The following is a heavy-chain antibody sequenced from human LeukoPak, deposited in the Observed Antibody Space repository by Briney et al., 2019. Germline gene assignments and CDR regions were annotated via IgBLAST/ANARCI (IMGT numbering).Heavy chain of an antibody. Sequence: PSETLSLTCTVSGGSISSSSYYWGWIRQPPGKGLEWIGYIYYSGSTNYNPSLKSRVTISVDTSKNQFSLKLSSVTAADTAVYYCARELVVVPAASNWFDPWGQGTLVTVSS. V-gene: IGHV4-61*01. J-gene: IGHJ5*02. CDR2: IYYSGST. CDR1: GGSISSSSYY. CDR3: ARELVVVPAASNWFDP. D-gene: IGHD2-2*01.